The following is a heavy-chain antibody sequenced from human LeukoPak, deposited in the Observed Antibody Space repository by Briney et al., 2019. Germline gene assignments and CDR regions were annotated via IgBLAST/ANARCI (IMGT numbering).Heavy chain of an antibody. CDR1: GFALSSYW. Sequence: GGSLRLSCAASGFALSSYWMHWVRQAPGKGLVWVSDINSDGSTTRYADSVKGRFTISRDNAKNTLYLQMNSLRAEDTAVYYCATRDYTSSKYWCQGTLVTVSS. CDR2: INSDGSTT. J-gene: IGHJ4*02. D-gene: IGHD2-2*02. V-gene: IGHV3-74*01. CDR3: ATRDYTSSKY.